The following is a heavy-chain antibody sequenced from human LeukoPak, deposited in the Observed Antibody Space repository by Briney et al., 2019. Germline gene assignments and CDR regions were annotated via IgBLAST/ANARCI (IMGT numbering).Heavy chain of an antibody. CDR3: ARHPYGSYAQGWFDP. V-gene: IGHV5-51*01. J-gene: IGHJ5*02. Sequence: GESLKISCQASGYSFTSSWIGWARQMPGKGLEWMGIIYPGDSDTRYSPSFQGQVTISADKSISTAYLQWSSLKASDTAMYYCARHPYGSYAQGWFDPWGQGTLVTVSS. D-gene: IGHD1-26*01. CDR1: GYSFTSSW. CDR2: IYPGDSDT.